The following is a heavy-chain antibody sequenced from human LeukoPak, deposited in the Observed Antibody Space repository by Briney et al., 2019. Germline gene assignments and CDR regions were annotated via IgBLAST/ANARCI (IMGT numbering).Heavy chain of an antibody. CDR1: GGSLSSYY. CDR3: ARRLIVGPAFDY. Sequence: PSGALSLTCTVSGGSLSSYYWSWIRQPPGNGLEWIGYIYSSGSTNYNPSLKSRLIISVDTSKNQFSLKLSSVTAADTAVYYCARRLIVGPAFDYWGQGTLVTVSS. CDR2: IYSSGST. V-gene: IGHV4-59*01. D-gene: IGHD1-26*01. J-gene: IGHJ4*02.